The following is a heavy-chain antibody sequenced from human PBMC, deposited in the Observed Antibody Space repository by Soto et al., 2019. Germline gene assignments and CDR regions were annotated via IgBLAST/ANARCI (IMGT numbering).Heavy chain of an antibody. D-gene: IGHD2-21*01. CDR3: AKCGERISYYYYGMDV. V-gene: IGHV3-23*01. Sequence: GGSLRLSCAASGFTFSSYAMSWVRQAPGKGLEWVSAISGSGGSTYYADSVEGRFTISRDNSKNTLYLQMNSLRAEDTAVYYCAKCGERISYYYYGMDVWGQGTTVTVSS. J-gene: IGHJ6*02. CDR1: GFTFSSYA. CDR2: ISGSGGST.